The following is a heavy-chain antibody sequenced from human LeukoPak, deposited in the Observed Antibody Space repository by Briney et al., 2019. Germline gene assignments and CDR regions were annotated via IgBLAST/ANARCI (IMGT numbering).Heavy chain of an antibody. CDR1: GGTFISYA. Sequence: ASVKVSCKASGGTFISYAISWVRQAPGQGLEWMGGIIPIFGTANYAQKFQGRVTITADESTSTAYMELSSLRSEDTAVYYCARDREYYYDSSGYYWGQGTLVTVSS. J-gene: IGHJ4*02. CDR3: ARDREYYYDSSGYY. D-gene: IGHD3-22*01. V-gene: IGHV1-69*13. CDR2: IIPIFGTA.